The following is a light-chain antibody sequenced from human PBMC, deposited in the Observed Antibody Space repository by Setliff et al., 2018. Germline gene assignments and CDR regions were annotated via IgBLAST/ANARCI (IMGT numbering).Light chain of an antibody. J-gene: IGLJ1*01. CDR3: SSYTTSSTYV. CDR1: SSDVGAFSY. Sequence: QSALTQPASVSGSPGQSITISCTGTSSDVGAFSYVSWYQQHSGKSPRLIIFDVTNRPSAISNRFSGSKSGNTASLTISGLQAEDEAHYYCSSYTTSSTYVFGTGTKVTVL. CDR2: DVT. V-gene: IGLV2-14*03.